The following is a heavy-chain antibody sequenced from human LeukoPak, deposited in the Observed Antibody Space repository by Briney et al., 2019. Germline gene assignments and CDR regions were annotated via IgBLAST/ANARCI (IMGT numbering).Heavy chain of an antibody. D-gene: IGHD6-19*01. CDR3: ARHTRKWLSPNWFDP. Sequence: SETLSLTCTVSGGSISSSSYYWGWIRQPPGKGLEWIGSIYYSGSTYYNPSLESRVTISVDTSKNQFSLKLSSVTAADTAVYYCARHTRKWLSPNWFDPWGQGTLVTVSS. CDR2: IYYSGST. CDR1: GGSISSSSYY. V-gene: IGHV4-39*01. J-gene: IGHJ5*02.